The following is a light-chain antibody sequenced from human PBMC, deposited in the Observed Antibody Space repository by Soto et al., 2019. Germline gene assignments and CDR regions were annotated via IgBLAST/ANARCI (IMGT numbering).Light chain of an antibody. Sequence: EIVLTQSPDTLSLSPGESATLSCRASQSVRSSYLAWYQQTPGQTPRLLIYAASSRATGILDRFSGSGSGTDFSLTISRLEAEDFAVYYCQQYGSSPRTFGQGTKVDIK. J-gene: IGKJ1*01. CDR2: AAS. CDR1: QSVRSSY. CDR3: QQYGSSPRT. V-gene: IGKV3-20*01.